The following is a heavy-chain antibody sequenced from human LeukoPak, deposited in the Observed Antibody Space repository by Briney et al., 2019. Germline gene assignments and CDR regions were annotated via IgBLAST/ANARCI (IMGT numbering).Heavy chain of an antibody. CDR2: IYTSGST. Sequence: SETLSLTCTVSGGSISSYYWSWIRQPAGKGLEWIGRIYTSGSTNYNPSLKSRVTMSVDTSKNQFSLKLSSVTAADMAVYYCARDNYYDILTGYYSHLYYYYMDVWGKGTTVTISS. CDR1: GGSISSYY. J-gene: IGHJ6*03. V-gene: IGHV4-4*07. CDR3: ARDNYYDILTGYYSHLYYYYMDV. D-gene: IGHD3-9*01.